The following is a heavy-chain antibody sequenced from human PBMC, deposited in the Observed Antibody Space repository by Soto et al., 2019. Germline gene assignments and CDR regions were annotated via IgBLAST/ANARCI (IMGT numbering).Heavy chain of an antibody. CDR1: GGTFNTHT. CDR2: IIPMLGMS. V-gene: IGHV1-69*02. CDR3: ATSYGSGSSHFDS. J-gene: IGHJ4*02. D-gene: IGHD3-10*01. Sequence: QVHLVQFGAEVREPGSSVKVSCTASGGTFNTHTISWVRQAPGLGLEWMGRIIPMLGMSNSLQKFQGRVSITADKSTITVYMALTRLTSDDTAVYYCATSYGSGSSHFDSWGQGTLVTVSS.